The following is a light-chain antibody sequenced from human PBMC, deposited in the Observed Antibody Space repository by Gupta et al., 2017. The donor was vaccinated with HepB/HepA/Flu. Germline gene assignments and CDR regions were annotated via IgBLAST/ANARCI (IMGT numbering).Light chain of an antibody. V-gene: IGKV3-20*01. Sequence: EIVLTQSPGTLSLSPGERATVSCRSSQSVSSSYLAWYQQNPGQAARLVIYGASSRATGSTDRFSGRGTGKDFTLTSGGRGGKGCAVYSGQQDSSSPTFGQGTKVEIK. CDR2: GAS. CDR1: QSVSSSY. CDR3: QQDSSSPT. J-gene: IGKJ1*01.